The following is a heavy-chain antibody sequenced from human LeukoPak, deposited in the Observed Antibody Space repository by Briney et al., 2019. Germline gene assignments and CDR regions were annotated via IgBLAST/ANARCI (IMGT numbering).Heavy chain of an antibody. D-gene: IGHD6-13*01. V-gene: IGHV3-15*01. CDR3: TTHLPGSSWYYFDY. CDR2: IKSKTDGGTT. CDR1: GFTFSNAW. Sequence: PGGSLRLSCAASGFTFSNAWMSWVRQAPGKGLEWVGRIKSKTDGGTTDYAAPVKGRFTISRDDSKNTLYLQMNSLKTEDTAVYYCTTHLPGSSWYYFDYWGKGTLVTVSS. J-gene: IGHJ4*02.